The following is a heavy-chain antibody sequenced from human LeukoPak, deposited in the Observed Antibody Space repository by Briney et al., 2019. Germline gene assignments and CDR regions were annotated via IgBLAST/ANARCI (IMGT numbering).Heavy chain of an antibody. J-gene: IGHJ4*02. Sequence: GGSLRLSCAASGFTFDDYAMHWVRQAPGKGLEWVSLIGWDGGSTYYADSVKGRFTISRANSKNSLYLQMNSLRAEDTALYYCAKDKGPHAYYFDYWGQGTLVTVSS. CDR3: AKDKGPHAYYFDY. CDR2: IGWDGGST. V-gene: IGHV3-43D*04. CDR1: GFTFDDYA.